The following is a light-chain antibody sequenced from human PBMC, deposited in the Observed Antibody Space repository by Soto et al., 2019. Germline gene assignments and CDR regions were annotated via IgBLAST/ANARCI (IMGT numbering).Light chain of an antibody. CDR3: QQYYSTPPT. CDR1: QIVLYRSNSKKY. V-gene: IGKV4-1*01. Sequence: DIVMTQSPDSLAVSLGERATINCKSSQIVLYRSNSKKYLAWYQQKPGQPPKLLIYWASTRGSGVPDRFSGRGSGTDFTLTISSLQDEDVAVYYCQQYYSTPPTFGQGTKVDIK. CDR2: WAS. J-gene: IGKJ1*01.